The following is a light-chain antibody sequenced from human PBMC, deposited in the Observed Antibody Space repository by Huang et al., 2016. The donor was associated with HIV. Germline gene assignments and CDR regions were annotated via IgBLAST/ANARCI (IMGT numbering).Light chain of an antibody. CDR1: QSIGNY. CDR2: GAS. J-gene: IGKJ1*01. Sequence: DIQMTQSPSSLSASVGDRVTVTCRVRQSIGNYLNWYQQKPGKAPKLLIYGASSLQSGVPSRFSGSGSGTVFILSITSLQPEDFATYYCQQSYNSWTFGQGTKVDIK. CDR3: QQSYNSWT. V-gene: IGKV1-39*01.